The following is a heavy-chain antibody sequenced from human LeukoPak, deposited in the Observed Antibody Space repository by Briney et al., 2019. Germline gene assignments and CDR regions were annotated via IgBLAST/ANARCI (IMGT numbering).Heavy chain of an antibody. Sequence: SETLSLTCTVSGGSISSSSYYWSWIRQPPGKGLEWIGYIYYSGSTNYNPSLKSRVIISVDTSKNQFSLKLSSVTAADTAVYYCARESRAARRFDYWGQGTLVTVSS. D-gene: IGHD5/OR15-5a*01. CDR2: IYYSGST. V-gene: IGHV4-61*01. J-gene: IGHJ4*02. CDR3: ARESRAARRFDY. CDR1: GGSISSSSYY.